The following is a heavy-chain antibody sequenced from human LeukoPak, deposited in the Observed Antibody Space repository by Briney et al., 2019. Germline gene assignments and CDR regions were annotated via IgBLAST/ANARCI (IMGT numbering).Heavy chain of an antibody. CDR1: GYSFTSYW. V-gene: IGHV5-51*01. CDR2: IYPGDSDT. J-gene: IGHJ6*03. D-gene: IGHD6-6*01. Sequence: GESLKISCKGSGYSFTSYWIGWVRQMPGKGLEWMGIIYPGDSDTRYSPSFQGQVTISADKSISTAYLQWSSLKASDTAMYCCARSDSSSSGVDYYYYMDVWGKGTTVTVSS. CDR3: ARSDSSSSGVDYYYYMDV.